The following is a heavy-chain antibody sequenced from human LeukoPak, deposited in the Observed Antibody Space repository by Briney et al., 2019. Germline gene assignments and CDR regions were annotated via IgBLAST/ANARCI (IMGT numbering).Heavy chain of an antibody. Sequence: SETLSFTCTVSGCSISSSNYYWGWIRQPPGKGLEWIATIYYSGSTYYNPSLKTRVTISVDTSKNQFSLNLSSMTAADTAVYYCARRLHYGSGSYYQFDYWGQGTLVTVSS. CDR2: IYYSGST. D-gene: IGHD3-10*01. CDR1: GCSISSSNYY. CDR3: ARRLHYGSGSYYQFDY. J-gene: IGHJ4*02. V-gene: IGHV4-39*01.